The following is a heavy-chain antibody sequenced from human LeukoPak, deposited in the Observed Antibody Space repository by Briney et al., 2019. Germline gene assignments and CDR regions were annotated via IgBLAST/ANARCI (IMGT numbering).Heavy chain of an antibody. CDR1: GGTFSSYA. CDR2: IIPIFGTA. CDR3: ARPGTRGEYYFDY. V-gene: IGHV1-69*05. D-gene: IGHD2/OR15-2a*01. J-gene: IGHJ4*02. Sequence: ASVKVSCKASGGTFSSYAISWVRQAPGQGLEWMGGIIPIFGTANYAQKFQGRVTITTDESTSTAYMELSSLRSEDTAVYYCARPGTRGEYYFDYWGQGTLVTVSS.